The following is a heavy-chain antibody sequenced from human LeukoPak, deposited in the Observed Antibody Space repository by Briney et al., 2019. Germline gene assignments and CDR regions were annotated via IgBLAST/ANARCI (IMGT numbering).Heavy chain of an antibody. D-gene: IGHD6-13*01. V-gene: IGHV4-59*08. Sequence: SETLSLTCTVSGASIRNYYWSWLRQSPGKGLEWIGYIYYSGSTNYNPSLERRVAMSVDTSKNQFSLRLSSVTAADTAIYYCARRYSSSWYVGFFDSWGQGTLVTVSS. J-gene: IGHJ5*01. CDR2: IYYSGST. CDR3: ARRYSSSWYVGFFDS. CDR1: GASIRNYY.